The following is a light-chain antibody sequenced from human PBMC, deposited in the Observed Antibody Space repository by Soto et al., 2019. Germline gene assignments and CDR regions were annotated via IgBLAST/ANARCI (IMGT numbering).Light chain of an antibody. CDR3: QSYDSSLSGSV. CDR2: GNS. J-gene: IGLJ3*02. Sequence: QSVLTQPPSVSGAPGQRVTISCTGSSSNIGAGYDVHWYQQLPETAPKLLIYGNSNRPSGVPDRFSGSKSGTSASLAITGLQAEAEADYYCQSYDSSLSGSVFGGGTKLTVL. V-gene: IGLV1-40*01. CDR1: SSNIGAGYD.